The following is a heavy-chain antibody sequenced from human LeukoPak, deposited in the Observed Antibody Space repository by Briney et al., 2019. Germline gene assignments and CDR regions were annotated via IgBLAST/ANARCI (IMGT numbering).Heavy chain of an antibody. J-gene: IGHJ4*02. CDR1: GFTFSTYA. CDR3: AKGTTGMAPRGYFDD. V-gene: IGHV3-23*01. CDR2: ISGSGGST. D-gene: IGHD5-18*01. Sequence: PGGSLRLSCAVSGFTFSTYAMNWVRQAPGKGLEWVSVISGSGGSTYYADSVKGRFTISRDNSKNTLYLQMSSLTVEDTAVYYCAKGTTGMAPRGYFDDWGQGTLVTVSS.